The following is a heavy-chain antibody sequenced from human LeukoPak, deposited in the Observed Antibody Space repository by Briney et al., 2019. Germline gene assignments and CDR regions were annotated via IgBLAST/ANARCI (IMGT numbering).Heavy chain of an antibody. Sequence: ASVKVSCKASGYILSSYGIAWVRQAPGQGLEWMGWISGYNGNTNYGQNLQGRVTMTTDTSTSTAYMELRSLRSDDTAVYYCAREGGTAMLNWGQGTLVTVSS. V-gene: IGHV1-18*01. CDR3: AREGGTAMLN. D-gene: IGHD5-18*01. J-gene: IGHJ4*02. CDR1: GYILSSYG. CDR2: ISGYNGNT.